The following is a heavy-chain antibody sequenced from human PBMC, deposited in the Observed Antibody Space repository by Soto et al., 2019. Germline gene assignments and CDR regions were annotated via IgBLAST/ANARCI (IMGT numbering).Heavy chain of an antibody. CDR2: ISDSGGST. J-gene: IGHJ4*02. Sequence: EVQLLESGGTLVQPGESLRLSCAASGITFSSNAMNWVRQAPGKGLEWVSTISDSGGSTYYADSVKGRFTISRDNAKNTLYLQNNSPRVEDTAVYYCANAIGCGWSKKDCWGQGTLVTVAS. CDR1: GITFSSNA. V-gene: IGHV3-23*01. D-gene: IGHD6-19*01. CDR3: ANAIGCGWSKKDC.